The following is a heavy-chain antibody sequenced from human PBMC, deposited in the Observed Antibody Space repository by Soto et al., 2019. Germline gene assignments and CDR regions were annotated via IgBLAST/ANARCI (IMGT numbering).Heavy chain of an antibody. J-gene: IGHJ3*02. D-gene: IGHD3-9*01. CDR2: IYYSGST. CDR1: GGSISSGDYY. Sequence: SETLSLTCTVSGGSISSGDYYWSWIRQPPGKGLEWIGYIYYSGSTYYNPSLKSRVTISVDTSKNQFSLKLSSVTAADTAVYYCARGEGVSYDISTGAGAFDIWGQGTMVTVSS. V-gene: IGHV4-30-4*01. CDR3: ARGEGVSYDISTGAGAFDI.